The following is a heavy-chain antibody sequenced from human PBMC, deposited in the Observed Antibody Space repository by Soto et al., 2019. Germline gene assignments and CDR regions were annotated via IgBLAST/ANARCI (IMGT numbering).Heavy chain of an antibody. CDR1: GDTFSNFD. CDR2: MYPNNGQT. CDR3: ATMIRGLIHWLDP. J-gene: IGHJ5*02. D-gene: IGHD3-16*01. V-gene: IGHV1-8*01. Sequence: QVQLVQSGAEVKRPGASVKVSCKASGDTFSNFDFNWVRQATGQGPEWMGWMYPNNGQTAYARTFQGRVTTTWNSSTSTAYMELSSLPSEDTAVYYCATMIRGLIHWLDPWGQGTLVTVSS.